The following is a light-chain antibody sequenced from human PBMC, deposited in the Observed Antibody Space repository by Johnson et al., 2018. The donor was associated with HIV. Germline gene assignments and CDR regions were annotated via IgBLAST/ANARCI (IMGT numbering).Light chain of an antibody. CDR3: GTWDSSLSVYV. V-gene: IGLV1-51*01. J-gene: IGLJ1*01. Sequence: QSVLTQPPSVSAAPGQKVTISCSGSSSNIGNNYVSWYQHLPGTAPRLLIYDDIKRPSGIPDRFSGSKSGTSATLGITGLQTGDEADYYCGTWDSSLSVYVFGTGTKVTVL. CDR2: DDI. CDR1: SSNIGNNY.